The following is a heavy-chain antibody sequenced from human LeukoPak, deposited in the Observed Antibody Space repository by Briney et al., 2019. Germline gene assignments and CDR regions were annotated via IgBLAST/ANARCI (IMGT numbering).Heavy chain of an antibody. CDR3: ARAYSMKGRRRNDFDY. D-gene: IGHD1-1*01. V-gene: IGHV3-21*01. J-gene: IGHJ4*02. Sequence: GGSLRLSCAASGFTFSTYSMNWVRQAPGKGLEWVSSISMSSTYIYNADSVKGRFTISRDNAKNSLYLQMDSLRVEDTAVYYCARAYSMKGRRRNDFDYWGQGTLVTVSS. CDR2: ISMSSTYI. CDR1: GFTFSTYS.